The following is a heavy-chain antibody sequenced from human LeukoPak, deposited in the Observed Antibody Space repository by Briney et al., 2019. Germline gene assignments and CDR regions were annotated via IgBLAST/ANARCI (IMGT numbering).Heavy chain of an antibody. CDR1: GYTFTSYG. V-gene: IGHV1-18*01. Sequence: ASVKVSCKASGYTFTSYGISWVRQAPGQGLEWMGWISAYNGNTNYAQKLQGRVTMTTDTSTSTAYMELRSLRSDDTAVYYCARPKSPYYYYDSRSYCMDVWGKGTTVTVSS. J-gene: IGHJ6*03. CDR3: ARPKSPYYYYDSRSYCMDV. CDR2: ISAYNGNT. D-gene: IGHD3-22*01.